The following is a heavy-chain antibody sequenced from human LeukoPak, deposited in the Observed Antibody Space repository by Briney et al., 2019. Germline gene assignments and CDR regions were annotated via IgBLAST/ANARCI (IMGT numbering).Heavy chain of an antibody. Sequence: GGSLRLSCAASGFTFSSYAMSWVRQAPGKGLEWVSAISGSGGSTYYADSVKGRFTISRDNARNSLSLQMGNLRVEDTAVYYCVRDLWARGETTAIGPFDPWGQGTLVIVSS. CDR2: ISGSGGST. V-gene: IGHV3-23*01. CDR3: VRDLWARGETTAIGPFDP. J-gene: IGHJ5*02. D-gene: IGHD3-16*01. CDR1: GFTFSSYA.